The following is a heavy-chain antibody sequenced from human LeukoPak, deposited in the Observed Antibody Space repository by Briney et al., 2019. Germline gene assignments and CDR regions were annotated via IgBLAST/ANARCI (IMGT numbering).Heavy chain of an antibody. D-gene: IGHD6-13*01. CDR2: ISGSGGST. Sequence: GGSLRLSCAASGFTFSSYAMSWVRQAPGKGLEWVSAISGSGGSTYYAHSVKGRFTISRDNSKNTLYLQMNSLRAEDTAVYYCARSRSSSWYGDYWGQGTLVTVSS. V-gene: IGHV3-23*01. J-gene: IGHJ4*02. CDR3: ARSRSSSWYGDY. CDR1: GFTFSSYA.